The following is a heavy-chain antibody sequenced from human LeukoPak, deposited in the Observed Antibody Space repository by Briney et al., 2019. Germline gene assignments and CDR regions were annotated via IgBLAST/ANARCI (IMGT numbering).Heavy chain of an antibody. J-gene: IGHJ4*02. D-gene: IGHD3-22*01. CDR3: ARVPSGYYRPGGYYFDY. Sequence: GGSLRLSCAASGFTVSSNYMSWVRQAPGKGLEWVSVIYSGGSTYYADSVKGRFTISRDNSKNTLYLQMNSLRAEDTAVYYCARVPSGYYRPGGYYFDYWGQGTLVTVSS. CDR1: GFTVSSNY. V-gene: IGHV3-66*01. CDR2: IYSGGST.